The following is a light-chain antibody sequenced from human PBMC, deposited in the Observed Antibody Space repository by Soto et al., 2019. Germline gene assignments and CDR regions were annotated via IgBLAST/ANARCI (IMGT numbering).Light chain of an antibody. Sequence: QSVLTQPPSVSEAPRQRVTISCSGSSSNIGNNAVNWYQQLPGQAPKIVIYYDDLLTSGVSDRFSGSKSGTSASLAISALQSDDEADYYCAAWDDRVNAYVFGDGNKVSV. CDR2: YDD. CDR1: SSNIGNNA. J-gene: IGLJ1*01. CDR3: AAWDDRVNAYV. V-gene: IGLV1-36*01.